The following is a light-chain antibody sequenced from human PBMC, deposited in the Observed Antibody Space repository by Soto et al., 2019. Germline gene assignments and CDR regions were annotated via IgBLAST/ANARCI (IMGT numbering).Light chain of an antibody. CDR3: QSYDSSNHVV. Sequence: NFMLTQPHSVSESPGKTVTISCTGSSGSIASNYVQWYQQRPGSAPTTVIYEDNQRPSGVPDRFSGSIDSSSNSASLTISGLKTEDEAASHCQSYDSSNHVVFGGGTRSPS. J-gene: IGLJ2*01. V-gene: IGLV6-57*02. CDR2: EDN. CDR1: SGSIASNY.